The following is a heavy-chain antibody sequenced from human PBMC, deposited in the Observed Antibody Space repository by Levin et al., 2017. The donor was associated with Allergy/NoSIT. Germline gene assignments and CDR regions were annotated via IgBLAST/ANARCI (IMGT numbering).Heavy chain of an antibody. Sequence: ASVKVSCKASGGTFSSYAISWVRQAPGQGLEWMGGIIPIFGTANYAQKFQGRVTITADKSTSTAYMELSSLRSEDTAVYYCARDCSGGSCYSVGYYYYGMDVWGQGTTVTVSS. CDR2: IIPIFGTA. CDR1: GGTFSSYA. J-gene: IGHJ6*02. D-gene: IGHD2-15*01. V-gene: IGHV1-69*06. CDR3: ARDCSGGSCYSVGYYYYGMDV.